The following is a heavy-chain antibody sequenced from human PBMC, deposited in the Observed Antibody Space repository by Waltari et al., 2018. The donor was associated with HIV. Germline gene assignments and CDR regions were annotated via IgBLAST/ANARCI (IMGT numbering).Heavy chain of an antibody. CDR3: ARASVLRYFDWLLDEDYGMDV. V-gene: IGHV3-30-3*01. J-gene: IGHJ6*02. D-gene: IGHD3-9*01. Sequence: GGGVVQPGRSLRLSCGASGFTLSSSAMHWVRQAPGKGLEWVAVISYDGINKYYTDSVKGRFTISRDNSRSTLYLQMNSLRAEDTALYYCARASVLRYFDWLLDEDYGMDVWGQGTTVTVSS. CDR1: GFTLSSSA. CDR2: ISYDGINK.